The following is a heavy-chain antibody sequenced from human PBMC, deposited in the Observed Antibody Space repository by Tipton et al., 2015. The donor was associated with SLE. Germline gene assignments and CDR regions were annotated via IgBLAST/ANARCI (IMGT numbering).Heavy chain of an antibody. CDR1: GGSISSNY. CDR2: ISDGGGT. V-gene: IGHV4-59*08. CDR3: ARGMLTWRGAIVGVDV. J-gene: IGHJ6*02. D-gene: IGHD2-8*01. Sequence: TLSLTCSVSGGSISSNYWIWIRQPPGKGLEWIGYISDGGGTNYNPSLKSRVTISVDPAKNQFSLRLTSVTAADTAVYYCARGMLTWRGAIVGVDVWGQGTRVNVSS.